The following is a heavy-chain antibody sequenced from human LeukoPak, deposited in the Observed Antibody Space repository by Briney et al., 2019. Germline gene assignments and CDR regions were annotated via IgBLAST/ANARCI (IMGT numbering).Heavy chain of an antibody. CDR3: ARDGPDIVVALAAGPIDWFDP. J-gene: IGHJ5*02. V-gene: IGHV1-2*02. Sequence: ASVKVSCKASGYTFTGYYTHWVRQAPGQGLEWMGWINPNSGGTNYAQKFQGRVTMTRDTSISTAYMELSRLRSDDTAVYYCARDGPDIVVALAAGPIDWFDPWGQGTLVTVSS. D-gene: IGHD2-2*01. CDR1: GYTFTGYY. CDR2: INPNSGGT.